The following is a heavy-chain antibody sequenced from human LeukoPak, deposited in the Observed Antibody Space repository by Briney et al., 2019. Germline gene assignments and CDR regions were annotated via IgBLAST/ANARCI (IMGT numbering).Heavy chain of an antibody. CDR1: GFIFSSSG. Sequence: PGGSLRLSCAASGFIFSSSGMHWVGQTPGKGLEWVEIIWYNGSNKYYADSVKGRFTISRDNAKNTVYLQMNSLRVEDTAVYYCARDQGTSGGWPAVGRMGYFDYWGQGTLVTVSS. V-gene: IGHV3-33*01. D-gene: IGHD6-19*01. CDR2: IWYNGSNK. J-gene: IGHJ4*02. CDR3: ARDQGTSGGWPAVGRMGYFDY.